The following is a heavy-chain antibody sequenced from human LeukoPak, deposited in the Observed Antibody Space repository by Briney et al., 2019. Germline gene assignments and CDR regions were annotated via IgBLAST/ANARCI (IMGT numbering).Heavy chain of an antibody. J-gene: IGHJ4*02. CDR2: IYYSGST. V-gene: IGHV4-59*08. Sequence: SETLSLTCIVSGGSISSYYWSWIRQPPGKGLEWIGYIYYSGSTNYNPSLKSRVTISVDTSKNQFSLKLSSVTAADTAVYYCARLTVSGSLDYWGQGTLVTVSS. CDR3: ARLTVSGSLDY. CDR1: GGSISSYY. D-gene: IGHD1-26*01.